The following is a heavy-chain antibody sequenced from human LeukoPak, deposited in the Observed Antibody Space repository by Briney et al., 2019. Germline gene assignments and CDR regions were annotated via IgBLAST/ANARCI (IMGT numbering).Heavy chain of an antibody. D-gene: IGHD3-22*01. CDR3: ARGGSSGYWGYFDY. V-gene: IGHV3-23*01. CDR2: IDSGGGST. Sequence: GGSLRLSCVASGFTFSSYAMSWVRQAPGKGLEWVATIDSGGGSTHYADSVKGRFTISRDNSKNTMYLQMSRLRVEDTAIYYCARGGSSGYWGYFDYWGQGTLVTVSS. CDR1: GFTFSSYA. J-gene: IGHJ4*02.